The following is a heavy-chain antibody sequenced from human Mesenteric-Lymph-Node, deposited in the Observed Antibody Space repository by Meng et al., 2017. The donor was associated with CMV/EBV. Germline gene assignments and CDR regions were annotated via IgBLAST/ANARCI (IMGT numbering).Heavy chain of an antibody. J-gene: IGHJ5*02. CDR1: GGSISSYY. Sequence: SETLSLTCTVSGGSISSYYWSWIRQPPGKGLEWIGEINHSGSTNYNPSLKSRVTISVDTSKNQFSLKLSSVTAADTAVYYCARGSTYYYDSSGYSDWFDPWGQGTLVTVSS. CDR3: ARGSTYYYDSSGYSDWFDP. V-gene: IGHV4-34*01. CDR2: INHSGST. D-gene: IGHD3-22*01.